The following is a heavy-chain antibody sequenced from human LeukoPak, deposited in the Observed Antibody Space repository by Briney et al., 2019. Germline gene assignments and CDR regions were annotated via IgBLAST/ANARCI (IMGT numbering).Heavy chain of an antibody. D-gene: IGHD6-19*01. Sequence: GGSLRLSCAASGFTFRSYWMSWVRQAPGKGLGWVANIQSDGSEKNYIDSVQGRFTISRDNAKTSLYLQMNSLTAEDTAVYYCARDSTVATYYGVDVWGQGTTVTVS. CDR2: IQSDGSEK. J-gene: IGHJ6*02. CDR1: GFTFRSYW. V-gene: IGHV3-7*01. CDR3: ARDSTVATYYGVDV.